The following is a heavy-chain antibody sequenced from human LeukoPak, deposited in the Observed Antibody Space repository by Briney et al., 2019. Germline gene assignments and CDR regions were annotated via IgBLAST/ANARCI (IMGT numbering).Heavy chain of an antibody. CDR3: ARTPIYYFDNSGYYN. J-gene: IGHJ4*02. CDR1: GGSISSNF. V-gene: IGHV4-4*08. Sequence: PSETLSLTCTVSGGSISSNFWSWIRQPPGKGLEYIGYIYNSGTTNYNPSLKSRVTISVDTSKNQFSLKLSSVTAADTAVYYCARTPIYYFDNSGYYNWGQGTLVTVSS. CDR2: IYNSGTT. D-gene: IGHD3-22*01.